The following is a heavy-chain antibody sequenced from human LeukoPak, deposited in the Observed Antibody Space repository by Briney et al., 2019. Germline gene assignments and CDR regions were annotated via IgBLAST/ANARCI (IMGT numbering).Heavy chain of an antibody. CDR2: INPNTGGT. D-gene: IGHD5-12*01. CDR1: GYTFTGYY. V-gene: IGHV1-2*02. J-gene: IGHJ6*03. Sequence: ASVKVSCKASGYTFTGYYMHWVRQAPGQGLEWMGWINPNTGGTDYAQKFQGRVTMTRDTSISTAYMELSRLRSDDTAVYYCARDQGQEWLRIEIDYYYYMDVWGKGITVTVSS. CDR3: ARDQGQEWLRIEIDYYYYMDV.